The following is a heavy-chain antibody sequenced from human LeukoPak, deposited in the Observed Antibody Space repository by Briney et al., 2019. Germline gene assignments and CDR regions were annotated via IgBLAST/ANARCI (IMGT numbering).Heavy chain of an antibody. CDR2: IIPILGIA. V-gene: IGHV1-69*04. J-gene: IGHJ5*02. D-gene: IGHD2-8*01. CDR1: GYTFTSYY. CDR3: ARGPTTNSWFDP. Sequence: AASVKVSCKASGYTFTSYYMHWVRQAPGQGLEWMGRIIPILGIANYAQKFQGRVTITADKSTSTAYMELSSLRSEDTAVYYCARGPTTNSWFDPWGQGTLVTVSS.